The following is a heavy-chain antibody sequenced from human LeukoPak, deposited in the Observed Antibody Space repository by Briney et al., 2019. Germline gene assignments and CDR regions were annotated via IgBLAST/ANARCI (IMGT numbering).Heavy chain of an antibody. Sequence: SETLSLTCAVSGGSISSYYWSWIRQPPGKGLEWIGYIYYSGSTNYNPSLKSRVTISVDTSKNQFSLKLTSVTAADTAVYYCARGVPEYYDFWSGYFYYFDYWGQGTLVTVSS. CDR3: ARGVPEYYDFWSGYFYYFDY. J-gene: IGHJ4*02. CDR2: IYYSGST. D-gene: IGHD3-3*01. CDR1: GGSISSYY. V-gene: IGHV4-59*01.